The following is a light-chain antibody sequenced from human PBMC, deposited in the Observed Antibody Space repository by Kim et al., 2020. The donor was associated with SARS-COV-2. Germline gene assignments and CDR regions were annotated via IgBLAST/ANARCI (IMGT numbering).Light chain of an antibody. CDR1: SIDVGGYKY. V-gene: IGLV2-14*03. J-gene: IGLJ1*01. Sequence: QSITISCTGTSIDVGGYKYVSWYQQHPGKAPKLMIYDVSNRPSGVSNRFSGSKSGNTASLTISGLQAEDEADYYCSSYTSSSTNYVVGTGTKVTVL. CDR3: SSYTSSSTNYV. CDR2: DVS.